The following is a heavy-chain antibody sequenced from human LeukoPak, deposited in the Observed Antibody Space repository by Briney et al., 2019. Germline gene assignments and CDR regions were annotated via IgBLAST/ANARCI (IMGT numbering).Heavy chain of an antibody. Sequence: PSETLSLTCTVSGGSISSGDYYWSWIRQPPGKGLEWIGYIYYSGSTYYNPSLKSRVTILVDTSKNQFSLKLSSVTAADTAVYYCARDPLGYCSSTSCPPDYWGQGTLVTVSS. J-gene: IGHJ4*02. V-gene: IGHV4-30-4*08. D-gene: IGHD2-2*01. CDR1: GGSISSGDYY. CDR2: IYYSGST. CDR3: ARDPLGYCSSTSCPPDY.